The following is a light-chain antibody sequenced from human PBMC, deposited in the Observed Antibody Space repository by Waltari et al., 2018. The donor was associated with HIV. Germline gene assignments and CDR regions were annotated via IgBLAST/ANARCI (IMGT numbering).Light chain of an antibody. J-gene: IGKJ1*01. CDR1: QSVNSK. CDR2: GAS. CDR3: HQYNSWPET. V-gene: IGKV3-15*01. Sequence: EIVMTQSPATLSVSPGEGATLSCRASQSVNSKLAWYQQNFGQAPRPLIYGASTRATGIPARFSGSGSGAEFTLTISSLQSEDFALYYCHQYNSWPETFGQGTKVEIK.